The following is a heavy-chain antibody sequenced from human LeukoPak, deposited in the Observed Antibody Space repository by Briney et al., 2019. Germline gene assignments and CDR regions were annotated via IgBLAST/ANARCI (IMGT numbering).Heavy chain of an antibody. Sequence: PSETLSLTCTVSGDSISNDNYFWGWFRQPPGKGLEWLGTISYSGNTYYSPSLKSRVTISIDTSKNQFSLKLSSVTAADTALYHCARMRNTVLRGNIYDLWGQGTLVTVSS. D-gene: IGHD3-10*01. J-gene: IGHJ5*02. CDR1: GDSISNDNYF. V-gene: IGHV4-39*07. CDR3: ARMRNTVLRGNIYDL. CDR2: ISYSGNT.